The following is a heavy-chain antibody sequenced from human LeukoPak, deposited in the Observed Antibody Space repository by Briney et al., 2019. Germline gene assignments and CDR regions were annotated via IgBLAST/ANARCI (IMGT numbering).Heavy chain of an antibody. D-gene: IGHD6-13*01. V-gene: IGHV7-4-1*02. CDR2: INTNTGNP. CDR1: GYTFTNYA. J-gene: IGHJ5*02. CDR3: ARGIAAAGPGGWFDP. Sequence: ASVKVSCKASGYTFTNYAMNWVRQAPGQGLEWMGWINTNTGNPTYAQGFTGRFVFSLDTSVSTAYLQISSLKAEDTAVYYCARGIAAAGPGGWFDPWGQGTLVTVSS.